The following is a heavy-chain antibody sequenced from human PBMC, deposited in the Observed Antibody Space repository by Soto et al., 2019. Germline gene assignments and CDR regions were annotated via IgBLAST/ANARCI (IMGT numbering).Heavy chain of an antibody. Sequence: QVQLQQWGAGLLKPSETLSLTCGVHGESLSGYYWTWIRQPPGRGLEWIGEINPGRNTNHNPSLKSRVTISTDTSENHFSLNLTSVTAADTAIYYCARSHYGGWAAWFDPWGQGTLVTISS. CDR2: INPGRNT. CDR1: GESLSGYY. CDR3: ARSHYGGWAAWFDP. D-gene: IGHD3-10*01. J-gene: IGHJ5*02. V-gene: IGHV4-34*01.